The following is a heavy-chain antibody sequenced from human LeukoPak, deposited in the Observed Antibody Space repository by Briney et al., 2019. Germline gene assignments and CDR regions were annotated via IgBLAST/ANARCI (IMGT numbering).Heavy chain of an antibody. V-gene: IGHV3-23*01. D-gene: IGHD1-26*01. CDR1: GLNFSSYA. CDR3: AKAGSYSYFDY. CDR2: TSPSDST. Sequence: GGSRRLSCAASGLNFSSYAMNWVRQAPGKGLEWVSATSPSDSTYYADSVKGRFTISRDNSKNTLYLQMNSLRAEDTAVYYCAKAGSYSYFDYWGQGALVTVSS. J-gene: IGHJ4*02.